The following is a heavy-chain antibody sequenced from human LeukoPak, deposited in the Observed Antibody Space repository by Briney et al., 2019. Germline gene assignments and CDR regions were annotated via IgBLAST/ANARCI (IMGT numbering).Heavy chain of an antibody. V-gene: IGHV3-21*01. CDR3: ARAPYYYDSSGYNDY. Sequence: PGGSLRLSCAASGFTFSSYSMNWVRQAPGKGLEWVSSISSSSSYIYYADSVKGRFTISRDNAKNSLYLQMNSLRAEDTAVYYCARAPYYYDSSGYNDYWSQGTLVTVSS. CDR2: ISSSSSYI. D-gene: IGHD3-22*01. CDR1: GFTFSSYS. J-gene: IGHJ4*02.